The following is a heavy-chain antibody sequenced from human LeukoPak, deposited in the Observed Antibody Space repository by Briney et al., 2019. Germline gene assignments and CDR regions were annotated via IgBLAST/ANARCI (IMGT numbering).Heavy chain of an antibody. CDR2: IHYTGST. CDR3: ARDWAGYSSGWYGNWFDP. CDR1: GGSISSHY. J-gene: IGHJ5*02. V-gene: IGHV4-59*11. Sequence: SETLSLTCTVSGGSISSHYWSWIRQPPGKGLEWIGYIHYTGSTNYNPSLKSRVTISVDTSKNQFSLKLRSVTAADTAVYYCARDWAGYSSGWYGNWFDPWGQGTLVTVSS. D-gene: IGHD6-19*01.